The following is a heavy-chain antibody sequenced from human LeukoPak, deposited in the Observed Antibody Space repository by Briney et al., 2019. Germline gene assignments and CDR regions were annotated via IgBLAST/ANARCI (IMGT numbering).Heavy chain of an antibody. J-gene: IGHJ5*02. V-gene: IGHV4-39*07. CDR3: AREDSGYEYSPFYL. Sequence: SETLSLTCTVSGGAIISSSYYWTWIRQPPGKGLEWIGSLSYRGTTYYNPSLESRVTISLDTSKKHLSLKVNSMTAADTAVYFCAREDSGYEYSPFYLWGQGILVTVSS. CDR2: LSYRGTT. D-gene: IGHD5-12*01. CDR1: GGAIISSSYY.